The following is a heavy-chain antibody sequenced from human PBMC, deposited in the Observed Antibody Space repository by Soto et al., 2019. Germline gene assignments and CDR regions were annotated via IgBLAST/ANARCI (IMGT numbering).Heavy chain of an antibody. CDR3: AKGGGSCCFDN. CDR2: ISGRGGNST. Sequence: EVQLLESGGGLVQPGGSLRLSCAASGFTFRTYAMSWVRQAPGKGLEWVSAISGRGGNSTFYGDSVKGRFTISRDNSKNTLYLQMNSLGAEDTAVYYCAKGGGSCCFDNWGQGTLGTVSS. D-gene: IGHD2-15*01. V-gene: IGHV3-23*01. CDR1: GFTFRTYA. J-gene: IGHJ4*02.